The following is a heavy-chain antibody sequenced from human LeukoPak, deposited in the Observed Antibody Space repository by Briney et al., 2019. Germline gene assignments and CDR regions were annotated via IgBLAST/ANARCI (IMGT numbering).Heavy chain of an antibody. J-gene: IGHJ4*02. D-gene: IGHD6-13*01. Sequence: SETLSLTCTVSGGSISSYYWGWIRQPPGKGLEWIGSIYYSGSTYYNPSLKSRVTISVDTSKNQFSLKLSSVTAADTAVYYCARGIAAADFYFDYWGQGTLVTVSS. CDR2: IYYSGST. CDR3: ARGIAAADFYFDY. V-gene: IGHV4-39*07. CDR1: GGSISSYY.